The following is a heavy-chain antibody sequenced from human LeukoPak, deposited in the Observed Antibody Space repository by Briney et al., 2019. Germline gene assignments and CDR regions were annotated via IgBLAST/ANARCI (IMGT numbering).Heavy chain of an antibody. D-gene: IGHD3-22*01. V-gene: IGHV3-23*01. CDR2: ISGSGGST. J-gene: IGHJ4*02. CDR3: ARSSGYYKGFDY. Sequence: PGGSLRLSCAASGLTVSSNCMSWVRQAPGKGLEWVSAISGSGGSTYYADSVKGRFTISRDNSKNTLYLQMNSLRAEDTAVYYCARSSGYYKGFDYWGQGTLVTVSS. CDR1: GLTVSSNC.